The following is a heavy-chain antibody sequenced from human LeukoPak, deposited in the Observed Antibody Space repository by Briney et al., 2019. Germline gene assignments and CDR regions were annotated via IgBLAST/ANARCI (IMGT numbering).Heavy chain of an antibody. V-gene: IGHV1-69*06. CDR2: IIPIFGTA. J-gene: IGHJ6*03. D-gene: IGHD2-2*01. CDR3: ARDTSDYYYYYYMDV. Sequence: GASVKVSRKASGGTFSSYAISWVRQAPGQGLEWMGGIIPIFGTANYAQKFQGRVTITADKSTSTAYMELSSLRSEDTAVYYCARDTSDYYYYYYMDVWGKGTTVTVSS. CDR1: GGTFSSYA.